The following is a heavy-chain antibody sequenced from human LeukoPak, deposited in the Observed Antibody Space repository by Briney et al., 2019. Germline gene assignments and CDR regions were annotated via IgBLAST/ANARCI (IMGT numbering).Heavy chain of an antibody. D-gene: IGHD3-22*01. J-gene: IGHJ4*02. V-gene: IGHV4-39*07. CDR1: GGSISRSSYY. CDR2: IYSSGTT. Sequence: SETLSLTCTVSGGSISRSSYYWGWIRQPPGKGLEWIGSIYSSGTTSYNSSLKSRITISLETARNLFCLNLNSVTAADTALYFCAREETYSSGYDHWGRGALVTVSS. CDR3: AREETYSSGYDH.